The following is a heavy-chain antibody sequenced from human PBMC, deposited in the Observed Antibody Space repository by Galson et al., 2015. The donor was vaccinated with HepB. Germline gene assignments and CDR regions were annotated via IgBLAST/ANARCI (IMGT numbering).Heavy chain of an antibody. J-gene: IGHJ4*02. CDR1: GYTFIDYY. CDR3: ARISVVRHPTKYFDS. V-gene: IGHV1-2*02. Sequence: SVKVSCKASGYTFIDYYIHWLRQAPGQAPEWVGWVNSNSGGTNYAQKFRGRVTMTRDPSINTIYMDLSSLTSDDTAVYYCARISVVRHPTKYFDSWGQGTLITVSS. CDR2: VNSNSGGT. D-gene: IGHD2-21*01.